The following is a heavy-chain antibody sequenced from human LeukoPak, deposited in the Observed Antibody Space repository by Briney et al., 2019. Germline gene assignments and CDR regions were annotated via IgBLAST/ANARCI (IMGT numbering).Heavy chain of an antibody. Sequence: SETLSLTCAVYDGSFSQYYWSWIRQPPGKGLEWIGEINQSGSTNYNPPLKGRVMMSVDTSKNQVSLKLSSVTAADTAVYYCARRIGYSGYDLRFDPWGQGTLVTVSS. CDR1: DGSFSQYY. V-gene: IGHV4-34*01. D-gene: IGHD5-12*01. CDR2: INQSGST. J-gene: IGHJ5*02. CDR3: ARRIGYSGYDLRFDP.